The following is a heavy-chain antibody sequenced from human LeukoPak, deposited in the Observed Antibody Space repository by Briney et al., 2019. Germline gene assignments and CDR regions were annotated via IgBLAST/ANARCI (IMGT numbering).Heavy chain of an antibody. CDR2: IRYDGSNK. D-gene: IGHD4/OR15-4a*01. J-gene: IGHJ4*02. Sequence: GGSLRLSCAASGFTFDDYGMSWVRQAPGKGLEWVAFIRYDGSNKYYADSVKGRFTISRDNSKNTLYLQMNSLRAEDTAVYYCAKDQDGALDYWGQGTLVTVSS. CDR1: GFTFDDYG. V-gene: IGHV3-30*02. CDR3: AKDQDGALDY.